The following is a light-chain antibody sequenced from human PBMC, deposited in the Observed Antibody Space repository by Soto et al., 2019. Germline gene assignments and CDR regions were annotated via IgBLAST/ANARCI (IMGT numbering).Light chain of an antibody. CDR2: DAS. V-gene: IGKV3-20*01. J-gene: IGKJ1*01. CDR3: QHYNNWPPWT. Sequence: EIVLTQSPGTLSLSPGERATLSCRASQSVRNSLLAWYQQKPGQPPRLLIYDASTRATATPERFSGSGSGTDFTLTISRLEPEDFAVYYCQHYNNWPPWTFGQGTKVDIK. CDR1: QSVRNSL.